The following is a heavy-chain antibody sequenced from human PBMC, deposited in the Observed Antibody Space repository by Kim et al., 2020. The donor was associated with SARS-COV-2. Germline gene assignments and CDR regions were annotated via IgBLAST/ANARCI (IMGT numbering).Heavy chain of an antibody. J-gene: IGHJ4*02. D-gene: IGHD6-19*01. CDR3: AKDASEAVAGTDRLDY. CDR1: GFTFSSYG. V-gene: IGHV3-30*18. CDR2: ISYDGSNK. Sequence: GGSLRLSCAASGFTFSSYGMHWVRQAPGKGLEWVAVISYDGSNKYYADSVKGRFTISRDNSKNTLYLQMNSLRAEDTAVYYCAKDASEAVAGTDRLDYWGQGTLVTVSS.